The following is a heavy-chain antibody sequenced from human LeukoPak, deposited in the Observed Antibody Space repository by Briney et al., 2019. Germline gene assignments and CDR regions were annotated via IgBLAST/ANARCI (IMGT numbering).Heavy chain of an antibody. CDR3: ARAFYDSSGYYYDY. CDR1: SYSFNRYG. J-gene: IGHJ4*02. D-gene: IGHD3-22*01. V-gene: IGHV1-8*03. CDR2: MNPNSGNT. Sequence: GASVKVSCKASSYSFNRYGINWVRQATGQGLEWMGWMNPNSGNTGYAQKFQGRVTITRNTSISTAYMELSSLRSEDTAVYYCARAFYDSSGYYYDYWGQGTLVTVSS.